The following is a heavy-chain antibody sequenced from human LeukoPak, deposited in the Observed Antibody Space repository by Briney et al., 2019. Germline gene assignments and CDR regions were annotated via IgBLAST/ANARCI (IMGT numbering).Heavy chain of an antibody. CDR3: AREVRYYDSSGYRDYYYYMDV. V-gene: IGHV4-34*01. Sequence: SEALSLTCADYGGSFSGYYWSWIRQPPGKGLEWIGEINHSGSTNYNPSLKSRVTISVDTSKNQFSLKLSSVTAADTAVYYCAREVRYYDSSGYRDYYYYMDVWGKGTTVTVSS. D-gene: IGHD3-22*01. CDR2: INHSGST. J-gene: IGHJ6*03. CDR1: GGSFSGYY.